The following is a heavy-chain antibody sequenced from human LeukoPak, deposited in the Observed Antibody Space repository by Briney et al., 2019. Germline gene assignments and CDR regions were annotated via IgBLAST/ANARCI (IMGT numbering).Heavy chain of an antibody. V-gene: IGHV3-74*01. CDR2: ISGDGSVT. J-gene: IGHJ4*01. CDR1: GFTLRDYW. Sequence: GGSLRLSCTASGFTLRDYWMHWVRQVPGNRLVWVSRISGDGSVTNYADSVQGRFTISRDNAKNIVYLQINSLRSEDTAVYYCARYSSSSGGASYYLDYWGHGALVTVSS. D-gene: IGHD6-6*01. CDR3: ARYSSSSGGASYYLDY.